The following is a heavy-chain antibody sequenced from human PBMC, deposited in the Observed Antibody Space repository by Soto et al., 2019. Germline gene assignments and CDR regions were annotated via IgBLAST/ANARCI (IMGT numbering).Heavy chain of an antibody. V-gene: IGHV2-70*01. CDR3: ARIRAVVVVAAPYYYGMDV. CDR2: IDWDDDK. J-gene: IGHJ6*02. D-gene: IGHD2-15*01. Sequence: SGPTLVNPTQTLTLTCTFSGFSLSTSGMCVSWIRQPPGKALEWLALIDWDDDKYYSTSLKTRLTISKDTSKNQVVLTMTNMDPVDTATYYCARIRAVVVVAAPYYYGMDVWGQGTTVTVSS. CDR1: GFSLSTSGMC.